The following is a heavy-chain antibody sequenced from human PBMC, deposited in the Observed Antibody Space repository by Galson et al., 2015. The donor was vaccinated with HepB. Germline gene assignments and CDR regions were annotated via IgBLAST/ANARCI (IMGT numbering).Heavy chain of an antibody. Sequence: SLRPSCAASGFTFSSYGMIWVRQAPGKGLEWVSAVMSGSGGAFYADSVKGRFTISRDNSKNTLSLQMNSLGAEDTAVYYCAKCGVLSSGWCNYFDPWGQGTLVTVSS. CDR3: AKCGVLSSGWCNYFDP. J-gene: IGHJ5*02. CDR1: GFTFSSYG. CDR2: VMSGSGGA. V-gene: IGHV3-23*01. D-gene: IGHD6-19*01.